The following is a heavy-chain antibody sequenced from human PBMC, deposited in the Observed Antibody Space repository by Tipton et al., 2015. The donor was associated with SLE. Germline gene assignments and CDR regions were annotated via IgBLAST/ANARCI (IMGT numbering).Heavy chain of an antibody. CDR1: GGSISGYY. D-gene: IGHD3-3*01. CDR2: ISFSGLT. V-gene: IGHV4-59*12. Sequence: TLSLTCTVSGGSISGYYWSWVRQPPGKGLEWIGYISFSGLTNYNPSVRSRVSTSMDTSKNQFSLQMSSVTAADTAVYYCARDDFWSGREWFDPWGQGTLVTVSS. J-gene: IGHJ5*02. CDR3: ARDDFWSGREWFDP.